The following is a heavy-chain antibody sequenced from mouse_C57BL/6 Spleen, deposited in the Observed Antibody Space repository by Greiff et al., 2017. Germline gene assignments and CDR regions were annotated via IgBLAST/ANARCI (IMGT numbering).Heavy chain of an antibody. J-gene: IGHJ3*01. Sequence: VQLQQSGAELVRPGASVKLSCTASGFNIKDYYMHWVKQRPEQGLEWIGRIDPEDGDTEYAPKFRGKATMTADPSSNTAYLQLSSLTSEDTAVYYCTTDWATVVGEAWFAYWGDGALVTVSA. CDR2: IDPEDGDT. V-gene: IGHV14-1*01. CDR1: GFNIKDYY. CDR3: TTDWATVVGEAWFAY. D-gene: IGHD1-1*01.